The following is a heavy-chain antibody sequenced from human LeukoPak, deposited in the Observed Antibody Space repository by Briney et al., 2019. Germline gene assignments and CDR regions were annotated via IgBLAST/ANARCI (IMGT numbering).Heavy chain of an antibody. CDR1: GFTFRRYG. J-gene: IGHJ4*02. CDR2: ISGSGGST. D-gene: IGHD2-2*02. V-gene: IGHV3-23*01. Sequence: GETLRLSCAASGFTFRRYGMSWVRQAPGKGLEWVSAISGSGGSTYYADSVKGRFTISRDNSKNTLYLQMNSLRVEDTAVYYCATRPYITVRKDIVVVPAAIPDYWGQGTLVTVSS. CDR3: ATRPYITVRKDIVVVPAAIPDY.